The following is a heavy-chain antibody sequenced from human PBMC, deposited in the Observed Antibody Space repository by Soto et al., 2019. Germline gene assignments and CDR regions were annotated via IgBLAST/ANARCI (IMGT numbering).Heavy chain of an antibody. CDR3: ARGRSMVRGVTWNSQGGY. V-gene: IGHV4-34*01. D-gene: IGHD3-10*01. J-gene: IGHJ4*02. Sequence: PSETLSLTCAVYGGSFSGYYWSWIRQPPGKGLEWIGEINHSGSTNYNPSLKSRVTISVDTSKNQFSLKLSSVTAADTAVYYCARGRSMVRGVTWNSQGGYWGQGTLVTVSS. CDR2: INHSGST. CDR1: GGSFSGYY.